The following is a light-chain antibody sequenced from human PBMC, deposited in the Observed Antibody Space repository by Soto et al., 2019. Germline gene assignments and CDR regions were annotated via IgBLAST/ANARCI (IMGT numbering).Light chain of an antibody. CDR3: QQYNGYTGYT. V-gene: IGKV1-5*03. J-gene: IGKJ2*01. CDR2: KAS. Sequence: DIQMTQSPSTLSASVGDRVTITCRASQSISTWLAWYQQKPGKAPKLLIYKASSLESGVPSRFSGSGSGTEFTLTISSLQPDDFATYYCQQYNGYTGYTFGQGTKLEI. CDR1: QSISTW.